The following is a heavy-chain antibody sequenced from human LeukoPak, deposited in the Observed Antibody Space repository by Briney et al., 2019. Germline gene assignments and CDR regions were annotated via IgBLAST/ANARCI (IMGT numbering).Heavy chain of an antibody. CDR3: ARDAATNYYGSGMDV. CDR1: GYTFTSYY. D-gene: IGHD3-10*01. V-gene: IGHV1-46*01. Sequence: ASVKVSCKASGYTFTSYYMHWVRQAPGQGLEWMGIINPSGGSTSYAQKFQGRVTMTRDTSTSTVYMELSSLRSEDTAVYYCARDAATNYYGSGMDVWGQGTTVTVSS. J-gene: IGHJ6*02. CDR2: INPSGGST.